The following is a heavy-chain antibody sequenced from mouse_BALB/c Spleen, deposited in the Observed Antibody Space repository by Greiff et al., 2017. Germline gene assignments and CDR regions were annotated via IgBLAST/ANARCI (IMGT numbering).Heavy chain of an antibody. V-gene: IGHV5-9-4*01. CDR2: ISSGGSYT. Sequence: EVLLVESGGGLVKPGGSLKLSCAASGFTFSSYAMPWVRQSPEKRLEWVAEISSGGSYTYYPDTVTGRFTISRDNAKNTLYLEMSSLRSEDTAMYYCARLRLGYLDVWGAGTTVTVSA. CDR1: GFTFSSYA. D-gene: IGHD2-4*01. CDR3: ARLRLGYLDV. J-gene: IGHJ1*01.